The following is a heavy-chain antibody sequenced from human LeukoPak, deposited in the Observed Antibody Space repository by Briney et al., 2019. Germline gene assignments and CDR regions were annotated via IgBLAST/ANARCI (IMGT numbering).Heavy chain of an antibody. CDR2: ISYDGSNK. J-gene: IGHJ4*02. D-gene: IGHD3-22*01. Sequence: GGSLRLSCVASGFSLSGYWMYWVRQAPGKGLEWVAVISYDGSNKYYADSVKGRFTISRDNSKNTLYLQMNSLRAEDTAVYYCAKVYYYDSSGYFDYWGQGTLVTVSS. CDR3: AKVYYYDSSGYFDY. V-gene: IGHV3-30*18. CDR1: GFSLSGYW.